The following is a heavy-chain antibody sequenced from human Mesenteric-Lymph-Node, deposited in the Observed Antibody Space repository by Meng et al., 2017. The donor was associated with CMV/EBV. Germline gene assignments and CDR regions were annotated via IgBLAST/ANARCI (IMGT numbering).Heavy chain of an antibody. CDR1: GGTFIGNN. CDR3: ARSVVTHSTLNHYDP. J-gene: IGHJ5*02. D-gene: IGHD1-1*01. CDR2: INSKNGDT. Sequence: ASVKVSCKASGGTFIGNNIHWVRQAPGQGLEWLGWINSKNGDTKYARKFQGRVTMTRDTSINTAYMELSRLGSDDTAIYYCARSVVTHSTLNHYDPWGQGTRVTVSS. V-gene: IGHV1-2*02.